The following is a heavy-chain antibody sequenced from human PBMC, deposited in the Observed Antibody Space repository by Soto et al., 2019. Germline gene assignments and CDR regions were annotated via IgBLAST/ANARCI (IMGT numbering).Heavy chain of an antibody. J-gene: IGHJ3*02. D-gene: IGHD3-22*01. Sequence: PGGSLRLSCAASGFTFSGSAMHWVRQASGKGLEWVGRIRSKANSYATAYAASVRGRFTISRDDSKNTAYLQMNSLKTEDTAVYYCTRHFARHSRGSYLPKTDADAFDIWGQGTMVTVSS. CDR2: IRSKANSYAT. V-gene: IGHV3-73*01. CDR3: TRHFARHSRGSYLPKTDADAFDI. CDR1: GFTFSGSA.